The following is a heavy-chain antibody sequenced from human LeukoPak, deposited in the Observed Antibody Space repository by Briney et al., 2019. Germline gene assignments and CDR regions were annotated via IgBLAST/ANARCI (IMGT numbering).Heavy chain of an antibody. D-gene: IGHD5-18*01. Sequence: PSGTLSLTCAVSGGSISSSNWWSWVRQPPGKGLEWIGEIYHSGSTNYNPSLKSRVTISVDKSKNQLSLKLSSVTAADTAVYYCARERGGRYSYGYLRGTGPYFDYWGQGTLVTVSS. J-gene: IGHJ4*02. CDR2: IYHSGST. V-gene: IGHV4-4*02. CDR1: GGSISSSNW. CDR3: ARERGGRYSYGYLRGTGPYFDY.